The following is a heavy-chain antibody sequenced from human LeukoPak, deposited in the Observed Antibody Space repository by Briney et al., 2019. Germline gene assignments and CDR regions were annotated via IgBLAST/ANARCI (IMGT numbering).Heavy chain of an antibody. CDR2: INHSGST. CDR3: ARKYYYDSSGYHFDY. D-gene: IGHD3-22*01. CDR1: GGSFSGYY. J-gene: IGHJ4*02. V-gene: IGHV4-34*01. Sequence: ASETLSLTCAVYGGSFSGYYWSWIRQPPGKGLEWIGEINHSGSTNYNPSLKSRVTISVDTSKNQFSLRLSSVTAADTAVYYCARKYYYDSSGYHFDYWGQGTLVTVSS.